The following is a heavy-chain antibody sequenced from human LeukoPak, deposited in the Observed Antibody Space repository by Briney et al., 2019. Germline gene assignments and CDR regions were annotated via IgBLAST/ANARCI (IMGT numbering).Heavy chain of an antibody. D-gene: IGHD6-19*01. CDR2: ISGSGGST. J-gene: IGHJ4*02. CDR1: GFTFSNYA. V-gene: IGHV3-23*01. CDR3: AKDRGGWYFDY. Sequence: GGSLRLSCAASGFTFSNYAMSWVRQAPGKGLEWVSGISGSGGSTYFADSAKGRFTISRDNSNNTLYLQMNSLRAEDTAVYYCAKDRGGWYFDYWGQGTLVTVSS.